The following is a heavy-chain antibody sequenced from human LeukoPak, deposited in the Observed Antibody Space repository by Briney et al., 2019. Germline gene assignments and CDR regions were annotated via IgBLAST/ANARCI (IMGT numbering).Heavy chain of an antibody. CDR3: AKDKRGGSDYVYFDY. J-gene: IGHJ4*02. CDR2: ISGDGSVT. Sequence: GGSLRLSCAASGFAFDSYAMNWVRLAPGKGLEWVSTISGDGSVTYSADSVRGRFTISRDNSKDTLYLHMNRLRAEDTAIYFCAKDKRGGSDYVYFDYWGQGTLVTVSS. D-gene: IGHD1-26*01. V-gene: IGHV3-23*01. CDR1: GFAFDSYA.